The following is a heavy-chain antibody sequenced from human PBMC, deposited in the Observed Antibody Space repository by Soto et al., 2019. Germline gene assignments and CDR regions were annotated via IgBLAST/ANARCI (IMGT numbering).Heavy chain of an antibody. J-gene: IGHJ6*03. V-gene: IGHV4-59*01. CDR2: IYYSGST. CDR1: GGSIRNYY. D-gene: IGHD3-10*01. CDR3: GAFRPYYYYMDV. Sequence: QVRLQESGPGLVKPSETLSLTCTLSGGSIRNYYWTWIRQPPGKGLEWIGYIYYSGSTNYNPSLKSRVSISIDTSKNQFSLKLSSVTAADTAVYWCGAFRPYYYYMDVWGKGTTVTVSS.